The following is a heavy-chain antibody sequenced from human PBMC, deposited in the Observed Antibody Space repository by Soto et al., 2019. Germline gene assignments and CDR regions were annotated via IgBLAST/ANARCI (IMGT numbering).Heavy chain of an antibody. CDR1: GFTFSSYA. CDR2: ISYDGSNK. CDR3: ARDSGSVSGDYYYYYGMDV. D-gene: IGHD1-26*01. Sequence: QVQLVESGGGVVQPGRSLRLSCAASGFTFSSYAMHWVRQAPDKGLEWVAVISYDGSNKYYADSVKGRFTISRDNSKNTLYLQMNSLRAEDTAVYYCARDSGSVSGDYYYYYGMDVWGQGTTDTVSS. J-gene: IGHJ6*02. V-gene: IGHV3-30-3*01.